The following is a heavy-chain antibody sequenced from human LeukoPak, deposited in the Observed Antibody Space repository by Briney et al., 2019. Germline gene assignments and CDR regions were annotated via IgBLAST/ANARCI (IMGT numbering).Heavy chain of an antibody. CDR1: GGSISGFY. Sequence: SETLSLTCAVSGGSISGFYWTWIRQPPGKGLEFIGQIHYSGSTDYNPFLKSQITMSVDTSKNQFFLSLNSVTAADTAVYYCAKFGLYYNMDVWGQGTTVTVSS. J-gene: IGHJ6*02. CDR2: IHYSGST. D-gene: IGHD3-16*01. CDR3: AKFGLYYNMDV. V-gene: IGHV4-59*03.